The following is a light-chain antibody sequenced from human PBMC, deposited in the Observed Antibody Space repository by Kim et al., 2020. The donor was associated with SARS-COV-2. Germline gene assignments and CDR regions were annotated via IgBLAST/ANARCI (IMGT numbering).Light chain of an antibody. CDR1: KSIDNW. Sequence: ASVGDRVTITCRARKSIDNWLAWYQQKPAKAPKRLIYKASSLTIGVPSRFSGSGSGTEFTLTASSLQPDDFATYYCQQYRSYPWTFGQGTKVDIK. J-gene: IGKJ1*01. CDR3: QQYRSYPWT. V-gene: IGKV1-5*03. CDR2: KAS.